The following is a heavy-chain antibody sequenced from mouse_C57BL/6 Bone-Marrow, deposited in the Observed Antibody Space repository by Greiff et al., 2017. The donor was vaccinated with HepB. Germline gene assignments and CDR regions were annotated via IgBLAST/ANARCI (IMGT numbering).Heavy chain of an antibody. CDR3: ARERIYYDYDGRGMDY. D-gene: IGHD2-4*01. Sequence: QVQLQQSGAELARPGASVKLSCKASGYTFTSYGISWVKQRTGQGLEWIGEIYPRSGNTYYNEKFKGKATLTADKSSSTAYMELRSLTSEDSAVYFCARERIYYDYDGRGMDYGGQGTSVTVSS. CDR2: IYPRSGNT. J-gene: IGHJ4*01. V-gene: IGHV1-81*01. CDR1: GYTFTSYG.